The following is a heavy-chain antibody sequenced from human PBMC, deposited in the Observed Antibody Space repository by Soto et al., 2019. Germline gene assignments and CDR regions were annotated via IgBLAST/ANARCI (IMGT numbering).Heavy chain of an antibody. Sequence: SQTLSLTFTVSGGSISSGGYYWSWIRQHPGKGPEGIGYIYYSGSTYYKPSLKSRVTISVDTSKKQFSLKLSSVTAAGTAVYYCARVRTYYDILTGSPYDDYGMDVWRQGTAVSVS. CDR1: GGSISSGGYY. CDR2: IYYSGST. D-gene: IGHD3-9*01. CDR3: ARVRTYYDILTGSPYDDYGMDV. J-gene: IGHJ6*02. V-gene: IGHV4-31*03.